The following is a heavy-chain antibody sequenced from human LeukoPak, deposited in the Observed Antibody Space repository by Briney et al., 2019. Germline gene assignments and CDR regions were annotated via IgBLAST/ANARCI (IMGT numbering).Heavy chain of an antibody. J-gene: IGHJ4*02. Sequence: ASVKVSCKASGYTFTSYAMHWVRQAPGQGLEWMGWINPNSGGTNDAQKFQGRVTMTRDTSISTAYMELSRLRSDDPAVYYCARVIAVAGTGYGYWGQGTLVTVSS. V-gene: IGHV1-2*02. D-gene: IGHD6-19*01. CDR1: GYTFTSYA. CDR3: ARVIAVAGTGYGY. CDR2: INPNSGGT.